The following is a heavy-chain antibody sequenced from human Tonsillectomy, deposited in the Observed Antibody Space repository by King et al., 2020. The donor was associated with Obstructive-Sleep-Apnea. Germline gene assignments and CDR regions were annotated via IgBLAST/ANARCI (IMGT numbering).Heavy chain of an antibody. D-gene: IGHD3-10*01. J-gene: IGHJ4*02. CDR3: TRGGAFPSGTYVFDS. V-gene: IGHV3-74*01. CDR1: GFDFSNFW. CDR2: INIDGSKT. Sequence: VQLVESGGGLFQPGGSLRLSCAASGFDFSNFWMHWVCQAPGKGLVWVARINIDGSKTDYADFVKGRFTVSRADAKNTLYLQMDSLRAEDTAVYYCTRGGAFPSGTYVFDSWGQGTLVTVSS.